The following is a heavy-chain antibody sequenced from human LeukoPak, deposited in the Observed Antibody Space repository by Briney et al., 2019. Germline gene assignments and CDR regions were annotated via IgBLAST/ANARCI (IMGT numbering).Heavy chain of an antibody. CDR1: GFSFSNYW. Sequence: GGSLRLSCAASGFSFSNYWMSWVRQAPGKGLEWVAYIQYDGSNEQYADSVKGRFSISRDSSKNILYLQMNSLRAEDTAVYYCAKDRCSNGVGCYYYYMDVWGKGTTVTISS. V-gene: IGHV3-30*02. J-gene: IGHJ6*03. CDR3: AKDRCSNGVGCYYYYMDV. D-gene: IGHD2-8*01. CDR2: IQYDGSNE.